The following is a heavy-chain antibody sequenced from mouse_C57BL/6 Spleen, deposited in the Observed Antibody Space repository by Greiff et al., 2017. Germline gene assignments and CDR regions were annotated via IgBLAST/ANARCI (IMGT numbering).Heavy chain of an antibody. CDR2: IDPSDSET. J-gene: IGHJ2*01. D-gene: IGHD1-1*01. Sequence: QVQLQQPGAELVRPGSSVKLSCKASGYTFTSYWMHWVKQRPIQGLEWIGNIDPSDSETHYNQKFKDKATLTVDKSSSTAYMQLSSLTSEDSAVYYCARETTVVATYYFDYWRQGTTLTVSS. CDR1: GYTFTSYW. CDR3: ARETTVVATYYFDY. V-gene: IGHV1-52*01.